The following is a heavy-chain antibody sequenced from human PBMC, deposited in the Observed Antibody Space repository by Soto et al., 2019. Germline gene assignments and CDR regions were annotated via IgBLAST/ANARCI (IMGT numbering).Heavy chain of an antibody. V-gene: IGHV4-61*01. CDR2: IYYSGST. J-gene: IGHJ6*02. Sequence: QVQLQESGPGLVKPSETLSLTCTVSGGSVSSGSYYWSWIRQPPGKGLEWIGYIYYSGSTNYNPSPTSRVTTSVDTXMNXFXPKLSSVTAADTAVYYCARGGLLWFGEFHYYYGMDVWGQGTTVTVSS. D-gene: IGHD3-10*01. CDR3: ARGGLLWFGEFHYYYGMDV. CDR1: GGSVSSGSYY.